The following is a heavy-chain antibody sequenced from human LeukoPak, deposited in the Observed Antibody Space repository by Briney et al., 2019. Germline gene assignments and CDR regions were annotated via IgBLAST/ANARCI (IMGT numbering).Heavy chain of an antibody. CDR1: GGSISSSSYY. CDR2: IYYSGNT. V-gene: IGHV4-39*01. CDR3: ARRGRGGSSGYYFDY. J-gene: IGHJ4*02. D-gene: IGHD3-22*01. Sequence: SETPSLTCAVSGGSISSSSYYWGWIRQPPGKGLEWIGSIYYSGNTYYTPSLKSRVTISVDTSKNQFSLKLSSVTAADTAVYYCARRGRGGSSGYYFDYWGQGTLVTVSS.